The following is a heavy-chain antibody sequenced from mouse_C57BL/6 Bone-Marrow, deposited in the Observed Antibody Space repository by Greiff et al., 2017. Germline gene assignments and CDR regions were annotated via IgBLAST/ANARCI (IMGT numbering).Heavy chain of an antibody. D-gene: IGHD1-1*01. CDR3: ARWGYYGSSLGFAY. V-gene: IGHV1-81*01. CDR1: GYTFTSYG. J-gene: IGHJ3*01. CDR2: IYPRSGNT. Sequence: VQVVESGAELARPGASVKLSCKASGYTFTSYGISWVKQRTGQGLEWIGEIYPRSGNTYYNEQFKGKATLTADNSSSTAYMELRSLTSEDSAVYFCARWGYYGSSLGFAYWGEGTLVTVSA.